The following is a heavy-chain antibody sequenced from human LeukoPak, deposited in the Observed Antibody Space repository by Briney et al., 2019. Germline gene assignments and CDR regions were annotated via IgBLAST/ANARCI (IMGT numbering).Heavy chain of an antibody. CDR2: IYTRGST. J-gene: IGHJ3*02. CDR3: ARGRYCSADICSGGDAFDI. V-gene: IGHV4-4*07. Sequence: SETLSLTCTVSGGSINNYYWSWIRQPAGKGLEWIGRIYTRGSTNYNPSLKSRVTMSVDTSKNQFSLKLGSVTAADTAVYYCARGRYCSADICSGGDAFDIWGQGTMVSVSS. D-gene: IGHD2-15*01. CDR1: GGSINNYY.